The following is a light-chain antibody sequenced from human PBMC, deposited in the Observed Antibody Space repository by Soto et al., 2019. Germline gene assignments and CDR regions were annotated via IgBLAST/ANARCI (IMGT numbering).Light chain of an antibody. V-gene: IGKV3-15*01. CDR3: QQYNTWPLT. J-gene: IGKJ3*01. CDR2: DAS. Sequence: EAVMTQSPATLSVSPGERPTLSCRASQSVSSNLAWYQQKPGQAPRLLIYDASTRATGIPARFSGSGSGTEFTLTISSLQSEDFAVYYCQQYNTWPLTFGPGTKVD. CDR1: QSVSSN.